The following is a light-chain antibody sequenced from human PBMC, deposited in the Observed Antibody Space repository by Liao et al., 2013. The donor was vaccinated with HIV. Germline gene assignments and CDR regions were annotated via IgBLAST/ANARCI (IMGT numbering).Light chain of an antibody. CDR3: QVWDITTDHRV. CDR1: KLGDKY. Sequence: SYELTQPPSVSVSPGQTATITCSGDKLGDKYASWYQQRPGQSPILVIYQDTKRPSGISDRFSGSNSGNTATLTISGTQALDEADYYCQVWDITTDHRVFGGGTKLTVL. CDR2: QDT. J-gene: IGLJ3*02. V-gene: IGLV3-1*01.